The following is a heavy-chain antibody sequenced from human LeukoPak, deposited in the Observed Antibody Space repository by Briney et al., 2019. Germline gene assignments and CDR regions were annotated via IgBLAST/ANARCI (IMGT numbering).Heavy chain of an antibody. CDR1: GGSFSGYY. D-gene: IGHD4-11*01. Sequence: SETLSLTCAVYGGSFSGYYWSWIRQPPGKGLEWIGEINHSGSTNYNPSLKSRVTISVDTSKNQFSLKLSSVTAADTAVYYCARGESYYSNTYMDVWGKGTTVTVSS. V-gene: IGHV4-34*01. CDR2: INHSGST. CDR3: ARGESYYSNTYMDV. J-gene: IGHJ6*03.